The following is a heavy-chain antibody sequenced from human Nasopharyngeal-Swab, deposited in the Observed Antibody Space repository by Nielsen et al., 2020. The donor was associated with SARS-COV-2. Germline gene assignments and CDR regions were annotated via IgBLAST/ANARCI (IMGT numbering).Heavy chain of an antibody. J-gene: IGHJ4*02. Sequence: GESLKISCAASGFTFSRYGMHWVRQAPGKGLEWVAVISYDGSNKYYADSVKGRFTISRDNSKNTLYLQMNSLRAEDTAVYYCAKDEAYYDILTGYYTPDYWGQGTLVTVSS. CDR3: AKDEAYYDILTGYYTPDY. V-gene: IGHV3-30*18. CDR1: GFTFSRYG. D-gene: IGHD3-9*01. CDR2: ISYDGSNK.